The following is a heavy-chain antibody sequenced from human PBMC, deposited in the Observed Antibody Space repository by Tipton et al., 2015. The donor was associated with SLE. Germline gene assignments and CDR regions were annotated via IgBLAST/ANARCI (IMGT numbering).Heavy chain of an antibody. Sequence: TLSLTCTVSGGSISSGSYYWGWIRQPPGKGLEWIGSIYYSGSTYYNPSLNSRVSISVDTSKNQISLKLSSVTAADTAVYYCARHPSSFDYYYYYYMDVWGKGTTVTVSS. CDR3: ARHPSSFDYYYYYYMDV. J-gene: IGHJ6*03. CDR1: GGSISSGSYY. CDR2: IYYSGST. V-gene: IGHV4-39*01.